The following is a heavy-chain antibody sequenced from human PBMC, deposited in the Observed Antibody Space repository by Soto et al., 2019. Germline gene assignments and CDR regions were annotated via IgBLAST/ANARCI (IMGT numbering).Heavy chain of an antibody. J-gene: IGHJ3*02. Sequence: EVQVVESRGGLVQPGGSLKLSCAASGFTFSGSSVHWVRQASGKGLDWVGRIRSKGDNNATTYAASVRGRFTISRDDSKNTAFLQMDSLKSEDTAVYYCSTRSIADDAFDIWGQGTLVTVSS. CDR1: GFTFSGSS. V-gene: IGHV3-73*02. D-gene: IGHD6-6*01. CDR3: STRSIADDAFDI. CDR2: IRSKGDNNAT.